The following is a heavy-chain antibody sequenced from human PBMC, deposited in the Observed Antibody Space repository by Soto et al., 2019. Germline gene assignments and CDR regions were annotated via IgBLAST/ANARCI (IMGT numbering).Heavy chain of an antibody. V-gene: IGHV4-59*01. CDR3: ARDRSTYGGGGTGEVKENWFDP. D-gene: IGHD2-8*01. CDR1: GGSISHYY. CDR2: AYYSGST. J-gene: IGHJ5*02. Sequence: SETLSLTCSVSGGSISHYYWSWIRQSPGKGLEWIGYAYYSGSTDYNPSLKSRVTMSVDTSKNQVSLKLNSVTTADTAVYYCARDRSTYGGGGTGEVKENWFDPWGPGTLVTVSS.